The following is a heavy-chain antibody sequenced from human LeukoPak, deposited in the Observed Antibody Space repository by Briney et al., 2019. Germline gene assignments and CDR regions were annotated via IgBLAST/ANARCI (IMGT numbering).Heavy chain of an antibody. CDR3: ARVGYYASGPFSYFDY. D-gene: IGHD3-10*01. Sequence: GGSLRLSCAASGFTFSGYGMHWVRQAPGKGLERVAVISYDGSNEYYADSVKGRFTISRDNSKNTLYLQMNSLSVEDTAVYYCARVGYYASGPFSYFDYWGQGTLVTVSS. V-gene: IGHV3-30*01. J-gene: IGHJ4*02. CDR1: GFTFSGYG. CDR2: ISYDGSNE.